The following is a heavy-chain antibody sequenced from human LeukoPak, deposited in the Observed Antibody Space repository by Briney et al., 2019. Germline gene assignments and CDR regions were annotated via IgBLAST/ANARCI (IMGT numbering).Heavy chain of an antibody. D-gene: IGHD6-13*01. CDR2: IIPIFGTA. J-gene: IGHJ3*02. V-gene: IGHV1-69*05. CDR3: AGYSSTQMAFDI. CDR1: GYTFTSYG. Sequence: ASVKVSCKASGYTFTSYGISWVRQAPGQGLEWMGGIIPIFGTANYAQKFQGRVTITTDESTSTAYMELSSLRSEDTAVYYCAGYSSTQMAFDIWGQGTMVTVSS.